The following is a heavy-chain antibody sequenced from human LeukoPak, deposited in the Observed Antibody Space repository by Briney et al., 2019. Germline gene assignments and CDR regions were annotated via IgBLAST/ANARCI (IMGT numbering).Heavy chain of an antibody. D-gene: IGHD3-9*01. Sequence: SETLSLTCSVSGASISSGSNYWGWIRQPPGKTLEWIGSIYSSGSTYYNPSLKSRVIIIVDTPKNHFSLTLSSVTAADTAVYYCARRLTGYYKHFDYWGQGTLVTVSS. CDR1: GASISSGSNY. CDR2: IYSSGST. J-gene: IGHJ4*02. CDR3: ARRLTGYYKHFDY. V-gene: IGHV4-39*07.